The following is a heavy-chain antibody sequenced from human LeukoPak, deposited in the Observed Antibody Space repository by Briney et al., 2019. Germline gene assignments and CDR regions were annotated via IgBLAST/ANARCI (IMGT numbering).Heavy chain of an antibody. Sequence: GGSLRLSCATSGFTFSNHEMNWVRQAPGKGMEWVAYTSRGGSDISYADSVKGRFTISTDNANSSLYLQMNSLRAEDTAVYFCVRARLIRLENFFDYWGQGTLVTVSS. CDR1: GFTFSNHE. D-gene: IGHD2-21*02. CDR2: TSRGGSDI. V-gene: IGHV3-48*03. CDR3: VRARLIRLENFFDY. J-gene: IGHJ4*02.